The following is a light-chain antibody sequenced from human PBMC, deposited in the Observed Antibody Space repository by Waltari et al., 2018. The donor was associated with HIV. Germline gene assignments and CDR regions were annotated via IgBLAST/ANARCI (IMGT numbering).Light chain of an antibody. Sequence: QSALTQPASVSGSPGQSITISCPGTSSDVGGYNYVLWYQQHPGKAPKLMIYDVSNRPSGVSNRFSGSKSGNTASLTISGLQAEDEADYYCSSYTSSSTRVFGTGTKVTVL. CDR1: SSDVGGYNY. CDR2: DVS. CDR3: SSYTSSSTRV. J-gene: IGLJ1*01. V-gene: IGLV2-14*03.